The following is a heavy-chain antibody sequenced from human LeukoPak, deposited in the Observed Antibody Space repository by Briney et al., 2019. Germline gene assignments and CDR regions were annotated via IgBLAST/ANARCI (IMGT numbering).Heavy chain of an antibody. V-gene: IGHV1-46*01. CDR3: ARPLSGELPDY. J-gene: IGHJ4*02. Sequence: ASVKVPCKASGYTFTSYYMHWVRQAPGQGLEWMGIINPSGGSTSYAQKFQGRVTMTRDTSTSTVYMELSSLRSEDTAVYYCARPLSGELPDYWGQGTLVTVSS. CDR1: GYTFTSYY. CDR2: INPSGGST. D-gene: IGHD1-7*01.